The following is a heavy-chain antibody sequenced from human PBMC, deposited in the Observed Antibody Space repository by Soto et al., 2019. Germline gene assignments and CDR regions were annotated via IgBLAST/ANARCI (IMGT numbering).Heavy chain of an antibody. CDR2: ISYDGSNK. CDR3: ARASGPGGYDGMDV. V-gene: IGHV3-30-3*01. D-gene: IGHD2-15*01. J-gene: IGHJ6*04. CDR1: GFTFSSYA. Sequence: AGSLRLSCAASGFTFSSYAMHWVRQPLGKGLEWVGVISYDGSNKYYAYSVKSRVTSYRDNAKNTLYLQMNSLRAEDTAVYYCARASGPGGYDGMDVWGKGTTVTVS.